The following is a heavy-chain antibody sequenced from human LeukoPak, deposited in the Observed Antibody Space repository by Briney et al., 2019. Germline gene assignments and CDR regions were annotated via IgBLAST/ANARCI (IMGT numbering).Heavy chain of an antibody. CDR1: GFSFSSYD. CDR3: AKDTMPPKAGFDP. J-gene: IGHJ5*02. V-gene: IGHV3-30*02. Sequence: WGSLRLSCAASGFSFSSYDRHWIRQAPGKGLEWVAFIRYDGSNKYYADSVKGRLTISRDNSKNTLYLQINSLRVEDTAVYYCAKDTMPPKAGFDPWGQGTLVTVSS. D-gene: IGHD2-2*01. CDR2: IRYDGSNK.